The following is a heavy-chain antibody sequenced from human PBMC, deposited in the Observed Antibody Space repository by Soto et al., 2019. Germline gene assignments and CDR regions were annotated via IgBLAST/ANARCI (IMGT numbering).Heavy chain of an antibody. D-gene: IGHD6-19*01. CDR3: PVAGLTFEY. CDR2: TSPYSGDT. CDR1: GYTFNGYY. Sequence: ASVKVSCKTSGYTFNGYYMHWVRQAPGQGLEWMGLTSPYSGDTNYAQKFQGRVTMTRDTSINTAYMELTRLAFDDTAVYYCPVAGLTFEYWGQGTLVTVSS. J-gene: IGHJ4*02. V-gene: IGHV1-2*02.